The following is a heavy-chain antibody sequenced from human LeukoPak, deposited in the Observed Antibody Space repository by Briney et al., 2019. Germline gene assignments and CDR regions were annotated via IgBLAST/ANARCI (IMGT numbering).Heavy chain of an antibody. CDR2: VYYSGST. J-gene: IGHJ6*03. Sequence: SETLSLTCTVSGGSISSYYWSWLRQPPGKGLEWIGYVYYSGSTNHNPSLNRRVNISVDTSKNQFSLKLSSVTAADTAVYYCARLASPDYYYYMDVWGKGTTVTVSS. CDR1: GGSISSYY. CDR3: ARLASPDYYYYMDV. V-gene: IGHV4-59*08.